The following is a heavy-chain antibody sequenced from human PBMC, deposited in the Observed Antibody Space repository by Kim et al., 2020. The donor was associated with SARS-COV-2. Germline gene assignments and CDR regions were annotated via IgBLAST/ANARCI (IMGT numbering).Heavy chain of an antibody. D-gene: IGHD3-16*01. Sequence: YTAPGKGRVTISREDSINKLYMQMNSLQTEDTAVYYCTRIRGGFYYVMGVWGQGTTVTVSS. J-gene: IGHJ6*02. V-gene: IGHV3-15*01. CDR3: TRIRGGFYYVMGV.